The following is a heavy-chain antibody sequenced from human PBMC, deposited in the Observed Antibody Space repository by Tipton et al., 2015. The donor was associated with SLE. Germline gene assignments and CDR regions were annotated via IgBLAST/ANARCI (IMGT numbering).Heavy chain of an antibody. CDR3: ARDSSWFPFDY. CDR1: GYSISSGYY. J-gene: IGHJ4*02. D-gene: IGHD6-13*01. V-gene: IGHV4-38-2*02. Sequence: TLSLTCTVSGYSISSGYYWGWIRQPPGKGLEWIGEINHSGSTNYNPSLKSRVTISVDTSKNQFSLKLSSVTAAATAVYYCARDSSWFPFDYWGQGTLVTVSS. CDR2: INHSGST.